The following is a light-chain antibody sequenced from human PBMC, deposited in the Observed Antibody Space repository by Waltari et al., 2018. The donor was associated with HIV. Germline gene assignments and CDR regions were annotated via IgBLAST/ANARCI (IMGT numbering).Light chain of an antibody. CDR3: QQYGGSPLT. Sequence: EIVLTQSPGTLSLSAGERATLSCRASQSLGSSDFAWYQQRPGQAPSLLIYATSTRATGIPDRFSCSGSGTDFTLTISRLEPEDFAFYYCQQYGGSPLTFGGGTKVEI. CDR1: QSLGSSD. V-gene: IGKV3-20*01. J-gene: IGKJ4*01. CDR2: ATS.